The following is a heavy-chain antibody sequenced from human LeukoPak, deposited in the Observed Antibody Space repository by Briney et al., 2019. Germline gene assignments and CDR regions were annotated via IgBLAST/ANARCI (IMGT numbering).Heavy chain of an antibody. D-gene: IGHD3-10*01. V-gene: IGHV3-30*02. CDR1: GFTFSSYG. CDR2: IRYDGSNK. CDR3: GAVPLFGSGRPDY. Sequence: PGGSLRLSCAASGFTFSSYGMHWVRQAPGKGLEWVAFIRYDGSNKYYADSVKGRFTISRDNSKNTLYLQMNSLRPEDTAVYYCGAVPLFGSGRPDYWGQGILVTVSS. J-gene: IGHJ4*02.